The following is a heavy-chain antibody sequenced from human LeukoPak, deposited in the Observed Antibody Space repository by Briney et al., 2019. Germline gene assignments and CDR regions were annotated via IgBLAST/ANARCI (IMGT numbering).Heavy chain of an antibody. Sequence: ASVKVSCKASGFSFTGYFMQWVRQAPGQGLEWMGWINPNSGDTNYAQKFQGRVTMTRDTSISTAYMELSRLRSDDAAVYYCARRFYYAMDVWGQGTTVTVSS. CDR3: ARRFYYAMDV. J-gene: IGHJ6*02. V-gene: IGHV1-2*02. CDR1: GFSFTGYF. D-gene: IGHD3-16*01. CDR2: INPNSGDT.